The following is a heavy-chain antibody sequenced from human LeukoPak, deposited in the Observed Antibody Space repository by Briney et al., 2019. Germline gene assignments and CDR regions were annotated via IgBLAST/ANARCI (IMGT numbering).Heavy chain of an antibody. CDR2: ISGSGGST. Sequence: PGGSLRLSCAASGFTFSSYAMSWVRQAPGKGLEGVSAISGSGGSTYYADSVKGRFTISRDNSKNTLYLQMNSLRAEDTAVYYCAKDSRRTKYYYDSSGLLLCGFDYWGQGTLVTVSS. D-gene: IGHD3-22*01. J-gene: IGHJ4*02. CDR1: GFTFSSYA. V-gene: IGHV3-23*01. CDR3: AKDSRRTKYYYDSSGLLLCGFDY.